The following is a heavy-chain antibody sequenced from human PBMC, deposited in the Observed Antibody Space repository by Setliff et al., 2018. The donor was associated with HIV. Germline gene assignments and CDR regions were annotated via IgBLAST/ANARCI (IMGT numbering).Heavy chain of an antibody. CDR3: ARGSYGSVLL. D-gene: IGHD6-19*01. CDR2: TYYRSRWFN. Sequence: SQTLSLTCAISGDSVSSDSAAWNWIRQSPSRGLEWLGRTYYRSRWFNDYAVSVKSRIIINPDTSKNQFSLHLNSVTPEDTAVYYCARGSYGSVLLWGQGTLVTVS. J-gene: IGHJ4*02. V-gene: IGHV6-1*01. CDR1: GDSVSSDSAA.